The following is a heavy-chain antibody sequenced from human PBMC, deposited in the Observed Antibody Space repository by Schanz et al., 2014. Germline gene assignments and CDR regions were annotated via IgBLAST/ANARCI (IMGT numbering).Heavy chain of an antibody. CDR2: IYIGGNT. J-gene: IGHJ4*02. CDR3: ARGGPAYYFDD. CDR1: GFSVGNKY. Sequence: EVQLAESGGGLVQPGGSLRLSCAASGFSVGNKYMNWVRQAPGKGLDWVSFIYIGGNTYYADSVKGRFTISRDNSKNTVYIQMNSLRAEDTAVYYCARGGPAYYFDDWGQGTLVTVSS. V-gene: IGHV3-66*01.